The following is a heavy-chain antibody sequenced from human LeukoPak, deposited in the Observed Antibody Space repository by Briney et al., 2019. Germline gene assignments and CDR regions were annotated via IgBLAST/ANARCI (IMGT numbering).Heavy chain of an antibody. J-gene: IGHJ6*02. Sequence: GGSLRLSCAASGFTFSSYGMGWVRQAPGKGLEWVSTLSGSGGTYYADSVKGRFTISRDNSKNTLYLQMNSLRAEDTAVYYCARVMGVGGYYYFGMDVWGQGTTVIVSS. D-gene: IGHD1-26*01. CDR2: LSGSGGT. V-gene: IGHV3-23*01. CDR1: GFTFSSYG. CDR3: ARVMGVGGYYYFGMDV.